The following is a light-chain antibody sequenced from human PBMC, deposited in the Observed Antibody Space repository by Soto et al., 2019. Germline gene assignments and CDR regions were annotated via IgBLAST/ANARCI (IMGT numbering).Light chain of an antibody. CDR1: RSFSSSY. J-gene: IGKJ2*01. Sequence: EIVLTQSPDTLSLSPGERATLSCRASRSFSSSYLAWYQQTPGQAPRLLIYAASSRATGIPDRFSGSGSGTDFTLTISSLQSEDFAVYYCQQYDNWPPMYTFGPGTKLEIK. CDR3: QQYDNWPPMYT. V-gene: IGKV3-20*01. CDR2: AAS.